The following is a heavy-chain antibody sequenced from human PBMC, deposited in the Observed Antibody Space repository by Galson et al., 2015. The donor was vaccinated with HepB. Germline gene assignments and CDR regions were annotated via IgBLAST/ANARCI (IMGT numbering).Heavy chain of an antibody. Sequence: SETLSLTCAVSGAGGSVTSNFWSWIRQPPGKGLEWIGEIDRTGTIKNYSPSLTSRVTFSADTSKNQFSLKLTSVTAADTAIYYCARGRTYYDSSGYYYGAFEIWGQGTMVTVSS. V-gene: IGHV4-34*01. CDR1: GAGGSVTSNF. D-gene: IGHD3-22*01. J-gene: IGHJ3*02. CDR3: ARGRTYYDSSGYYYGAFEI. CDR2: IDRTGTI.